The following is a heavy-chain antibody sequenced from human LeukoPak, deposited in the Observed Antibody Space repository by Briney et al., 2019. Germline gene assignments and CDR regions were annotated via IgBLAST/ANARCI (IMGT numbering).Heavy chain of an antibody. Sequence: GASVKVSCKASGGTFSSYAISWVRQAPGQGLEWMGKIIHILGIANYAQKFQGRVTITADISTSTAYMELSSLRSEDTAVYYCARAPLTTRGTYGMDVWGQGTTVTVSS. CDR1: GGTFSSYA. V-gene: IGHV1-69*04. J-gene: IGHJ6*02. CDR2: IIHILGIA. D-gene: IGHD1-7*01. CDR3: ARAPLTTRGTYGMDV.